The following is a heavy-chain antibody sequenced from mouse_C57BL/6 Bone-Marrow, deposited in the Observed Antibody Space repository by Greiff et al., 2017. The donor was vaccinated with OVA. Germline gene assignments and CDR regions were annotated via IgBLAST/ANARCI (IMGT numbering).Heavy chain of an antibody. CDR2: IYPRSGNT. D-gene: IGHD1-1*01. CDR3: AREAVAVITTVVARFDY. V-gene: IGHV1-81*01. CDR1: GYTFTSYG. J-gene: IGHJ2*01. Sequence: VQLQESGAELARPGASVKLSCKASGYTFTSYGISWVKQRTGQGLEWIGEIYPRSGNTYYNEKFKGKATLTADKSSSTAYMELRSLTSEDSAVYFCAREAVAVITTVVARFDYWGQGTTLTVSS.